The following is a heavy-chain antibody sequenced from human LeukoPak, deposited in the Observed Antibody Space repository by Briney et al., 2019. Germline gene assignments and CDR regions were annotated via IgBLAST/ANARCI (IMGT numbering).Heavy chain of an antibody. CDR3: ASISRTVPPN. Sequence: PGGSLRLSCEASGFIFSSHAMTWVRQAPGKGLEWVSGINGGGDTAYYADSGKGRFTISRDNSKNMLYLQMNSLRAEDTAVYYCASISRTVPPNWGQGTLVTVSS. D-gene: IGHD3-3*01. CDR1: GFIFSSHA. J-gene: IGHJ4*02. V-gene: IGHV3-23*01. CDR2: INGGGDTA.